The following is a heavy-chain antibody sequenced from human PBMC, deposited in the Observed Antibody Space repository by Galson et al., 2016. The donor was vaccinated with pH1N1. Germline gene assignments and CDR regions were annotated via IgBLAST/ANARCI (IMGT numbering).Heavy chain of an antibody. Sequence: PALMKPTQTLTLTCTFSGFSLSTNGVGVGWIRQPPGKALEWLAVIYWNDDKRYSPSLKSRLTITKDTSKNQVVLTMTSMDPVDTATYYCAHNNYGDYVNWFDPWGQGTLVTVSS. D-gene: IGHD4-17*01. CDR1: GFSLSTNGVG. CDR3: AHNNYGDYVNWFDP. J-gene: IGHJ5*02. CDR2: IYWNDDK. V-gene: IGHV2-5*01.